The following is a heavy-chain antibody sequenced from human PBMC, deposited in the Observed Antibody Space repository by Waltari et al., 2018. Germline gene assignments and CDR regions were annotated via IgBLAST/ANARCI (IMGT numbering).Heavy chain of an antibody. Sequence: EVQLVESGGGLVQPGRSLRLSCAAAGFTFDDYAMHWVRQAPGKGREWVSGISWDSGSIGYADSVKCRFTISRDNAKNSLYLQMNSLRAEDTALYYCAKDRSIAAQYYFDYWGQGTLVTVSS. CDR2: ISWDSGSI. V-gene: IGHV3-9*01. D-gene: IGHD6-6*01. CDR3: AKDRSIAAQYYFDY. J-gene: IGHJ4*02. CDR1: GFTFDDYA.